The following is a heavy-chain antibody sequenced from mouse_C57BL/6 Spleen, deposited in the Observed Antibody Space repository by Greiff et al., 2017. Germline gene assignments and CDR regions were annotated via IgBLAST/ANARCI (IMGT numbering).Heavy chain of an antibody. Sequence: QVQLKQPGAELVMPGASVKLSCKASGYTFTSYWMHWVKQRPGQGLEWIGEIDPSDSYTNYNQKFKGKSTLTVDKSSSTAYMQLSSLTSEDSAVYYCASCYDYVVDYWGQGTTLTVSS. CDR2: IDPSDSYT. V-gene: IGHV1-69*01. CDR3: ASCYDYVVDY. CDR1: GYTFTSYW. J-gene: IGHJ2*01. D-gene: IGHD2-4*01.